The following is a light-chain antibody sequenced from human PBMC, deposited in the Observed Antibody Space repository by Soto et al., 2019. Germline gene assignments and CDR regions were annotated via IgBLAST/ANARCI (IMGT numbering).Light chain of an antibody. CDR2: PAS. J-gene: IGKJ1*01. V-gene: IGKV1-12*01. CDR1: QPISSW. CDR3: QQGYNFPRA. Sequence: DTQMTQSPSSISASVGDRVTITCRASQPISSWLAWYQQVPGQAPYLLIYPASTLQSGVPSRFSGSGSGTDFTLTIISLQPEDFATYYCQQGYNFPRAFGQGTRVEI.